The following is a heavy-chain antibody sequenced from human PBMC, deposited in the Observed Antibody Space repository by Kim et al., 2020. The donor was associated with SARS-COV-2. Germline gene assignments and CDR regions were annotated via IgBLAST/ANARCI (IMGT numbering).Heavy chain of an antibody. CDR1: GGSVSSGSYY. D-gene: IGHD3-3*01. CDR2: IYYSGST. J-gene: IGHJ4*02. CDR3: ARDPYYDFWSGKPYGFDY. V-gene: IGHV4-61*01. Sequence: SETLSLTCTVSGGSVSSGSYYWSWIRQPPGKGLEWIGYIYYSGSTNYNPSLKSRVTISVDTSKNKFSLKLSSVTAADTAVYYCARDPYYDFWSGKPYGFDYWGQGTLVTVSS.